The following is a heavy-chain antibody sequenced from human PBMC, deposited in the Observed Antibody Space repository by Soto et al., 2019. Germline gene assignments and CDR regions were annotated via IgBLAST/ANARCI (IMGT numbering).Heavy chain of an antibody. J-gene: IGHJ4*02. Sequence: GGSLRLSCAASGFTFSSYGMHWVRQAPGKGLEWVAVIWYDGSNKYYADSVKGRFTISRDNSKNTLYLQMNSLRAEDTAVYYCARDSSVAGTKPPAYWGQGTLVTVSS. CDR1: GFTFSSYG. V-gene: IGHV3-33*01. CDR3: ARDSSVAGTKPPAY. CDR2: IWYDGSNK. D-gene: IGHD6-19*01.